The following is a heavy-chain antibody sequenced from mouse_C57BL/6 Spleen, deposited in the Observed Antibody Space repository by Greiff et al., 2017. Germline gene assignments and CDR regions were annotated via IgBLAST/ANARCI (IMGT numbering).Heavy chain of an antibody. CDR3: ARNDGYYPFDY. V-gene: IGHV1-61*01. CDR1: GYTFTSYW. CDR2: IYPSDSET. Sequence: QVQLQQPGAELVRPGSSVKLSCKASGYTFTSYWMDWVKQRPGQGLEWIGNIYPSDSETHYNQKFKDKATLTVDKSSSTAYMQLSSLTSEDSAVYYCARNDGYYPFDYWGQGTTLTVSS. D-gene: IGHD2-3*01. J-gene: IGHJ2*01.